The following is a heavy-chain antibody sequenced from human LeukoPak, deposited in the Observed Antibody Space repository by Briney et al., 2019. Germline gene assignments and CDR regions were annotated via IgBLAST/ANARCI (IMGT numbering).Heavy chain of an antibody. CDR2: ISSSSSTI. D-gene: IGHD3-3*01. CDR3: GKIFPEHDFWSGYERAFDI. V-gene: IGHV3-48*01. J-gene: IGHJ3*02. CDR1: GFTFSSYS. Sequence: QPGGSLRLSCAASGFTFSSYSMNWVRQAPGKGLEWVSYISSSSSTIYYADSVKGRFTISRDNSKNTLYLQMNSLRAEDTAVYYCGKIFPEHDFWSGYERAFDIWGQGTMVTVSS.